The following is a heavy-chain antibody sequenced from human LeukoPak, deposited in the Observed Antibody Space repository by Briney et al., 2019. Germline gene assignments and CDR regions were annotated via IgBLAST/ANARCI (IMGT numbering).Heavy chain of an antibody. CDR2: IIPIFGTA. J-gene: IGHJ4*02. D-gene: IGHD6-19*01. CDR1: GGTFSSYA. CDR3: ASSGYSSGCAGY. V-gene: IGHV1-69*01. Sequence: ASVKVSCKASGGTFSSYAISWVRQAPGQGLEWMGGIIPIFGTANYAQKFQGRVTITADESTSTAYMELSSLRSEDTAVYYCASSGYSSGCAGYWGQGTLVTVSS.